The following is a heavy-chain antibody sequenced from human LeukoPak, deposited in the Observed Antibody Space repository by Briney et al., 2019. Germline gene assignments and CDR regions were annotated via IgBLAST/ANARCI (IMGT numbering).Heavy chain of an antibody. CDR2: FDPEDGER. CDR3: ATGCIFVDGSCYWAFAFDI. D-gene: IGHD2-15*01. V-gene: IGHV1-24*01. Sequence: ASVKVSCKVSGYTLTELSMHWVRQAPGKGLEWMGGFDPEDGERIYAQKFQGRVTMTEDTSTDTAYMELSSLRSEDTAVYYCATGCIFVDGSCYWAFAFDIWGQGTMVTVSS. J-gene: IGHJ3*02. CDR1: GYTLTELS.